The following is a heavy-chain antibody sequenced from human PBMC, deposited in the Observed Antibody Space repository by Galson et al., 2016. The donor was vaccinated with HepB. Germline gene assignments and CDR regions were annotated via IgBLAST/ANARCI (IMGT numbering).Heavy chain of an antibody. Sequence: SLRLSCAASGFTFSNYWMNWIRQAPGKGLEWVSRINGDGSSTIYADSVRGRFIISRDNAKNTLYLQMNSLRSEDTAVYYCARGQTSFYYYYALDVWGQGTTVTVSS. CDR1: GFTFSNYW. V-gene: IGHV3-74*01. J-gene: IGHJ6*02. CDR2: INGDGSST. CDR3: ARGQTSFYYYYALDV.